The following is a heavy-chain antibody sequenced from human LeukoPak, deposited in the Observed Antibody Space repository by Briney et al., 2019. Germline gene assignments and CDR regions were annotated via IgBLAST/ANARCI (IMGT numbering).Heavy chain of an antibody. CDR3: ARVGRNRYYSDRSGYLGGWFDP. D-gene: IGHD3-22*01. CDR2: ISAYNGKT. CDR1: GYTFPNYG. Sequence: ASVTVSCKASGYTFPNYGISWVRQAPGQGLEWMGWISAYNGKTNYAQNLQGRVTMTTDTSTSTAYMELRSLRSDDTAVYYCARVGRNRYYSDRSGYLGGWFDPWGQGTLVTVSS. J-gene: IGHJ5*02. V-gene: IGHV1-18*01.